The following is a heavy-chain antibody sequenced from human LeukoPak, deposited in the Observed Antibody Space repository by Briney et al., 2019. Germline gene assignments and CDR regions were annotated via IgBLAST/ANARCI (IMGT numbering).Heavy chain of an antibody. V-gene: IGHV4-59*01. D-gene: IGHD1-1*01. J-gene: IGHJ4*02. CDR1: GDSIIGYY. CDR3: ARGERLGPDF. CDR2: IHYSGST. Sequence: SETLSLTCTVSGDSIIGYYWSWIRQPPGKGLEWIGYIHYSGSTNYNPSLKSRVTISVDTSRSHFSLKLSSATAADTAVYYRARGERLGPDFWGQGTLVTVSS.